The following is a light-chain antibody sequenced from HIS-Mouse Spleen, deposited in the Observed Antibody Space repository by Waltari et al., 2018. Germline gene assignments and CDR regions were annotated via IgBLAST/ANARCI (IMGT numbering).Light chain of an antibody. V-gene: IGLV3-21*03. J-gene: IGLJ1*01. CDR1: NMGSKI. Sequence: SYVLTQPPSVSVAPGKTARLTCGGNNMGSKIVHWYQQKPGQAPVLVVYDASDRPSGIPERFSGSNSGNTATLTISRVEAGDEADYYCQVWDSSSDLYVFGTGTKVTVL. CDR3: QVWDSSSDLYV. CDR2: DAS.